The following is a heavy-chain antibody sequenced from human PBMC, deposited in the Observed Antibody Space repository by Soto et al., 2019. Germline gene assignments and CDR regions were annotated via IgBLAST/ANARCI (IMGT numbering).Heavy chain of an antibody. J-gene: IGHJ4*02. V-gene: IGHV3-33*02. CDR2: IWHDGKNK. CDR1: GFTFSNFG. CDR3: ARDPGQDEAMDY. Sequence: QVQVVESGGGVVQPGRSLRLSCVASGFTFSNFGMHWVRQAPGKGRERVAVIWHDGKNKYYADSAEGRFTDSRDNSKNTRWLQRNSLTAEDTAVYYCARDPGQDEAMDYWGQGTLVTVSS.